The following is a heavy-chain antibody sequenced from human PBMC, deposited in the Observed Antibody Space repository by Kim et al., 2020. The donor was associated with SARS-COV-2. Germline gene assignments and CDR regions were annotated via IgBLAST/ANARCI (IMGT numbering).Heavy chain of an antibody. J-gene: IGHJ6*02. Sequence: SLKSRVTISVDTSKNQFSLKLSSVTAADTAVYYCARDQGAAAAGFYGMDVWGQGTTVTVSS. V-gene: IGHV4-59*01. D-gene: IGHD6-13*01. CDR3: ARDQGAAAAGFYGMDV.